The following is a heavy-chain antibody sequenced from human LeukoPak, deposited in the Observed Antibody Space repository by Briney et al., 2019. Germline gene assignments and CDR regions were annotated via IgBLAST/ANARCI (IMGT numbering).Heavy chain of an antibody. V-gene: IGHV4-4*07. CDR3: AIYRRDGYKTEYFQH. D-gene: IGHD5-24*01. Sequence: SETLSLTCTVSGGSISSYYWSWIRQPAGKGLEWIGRIYTSGSTNYNPSLKSRVTISVDTSKNQFSLKLSSVTAADTAVYYCAIYRRDGYKTEYFQHWGQGTLVTVSS. CDR2: IYTSGST. CDR1: GGSISSYY. J-gene: IGHJ1*01.